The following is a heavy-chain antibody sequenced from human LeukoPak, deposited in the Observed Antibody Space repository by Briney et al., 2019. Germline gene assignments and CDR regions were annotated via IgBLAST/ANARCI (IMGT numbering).Heavy chain of an antibody. J-gene: IGHJ4*02. CDR2: TYYRSKWYN. D-gene: IGHD5-18*01. CDR3: ARGSGYSYGTYYFDY. Sequence: SQTLSLTCAISGDSVSSNSAAWDWIRQSPSRGLEWLGSTYYRSKWYNDYAVSVKSRITNNPDTSKNQFSLQLNSVTPEDTAVYYCARGSGYSYGTYYFDYWGQGTLVTVSS. V-gene: IGHV6-1*01. CDR1: GDSVSSNSAA.